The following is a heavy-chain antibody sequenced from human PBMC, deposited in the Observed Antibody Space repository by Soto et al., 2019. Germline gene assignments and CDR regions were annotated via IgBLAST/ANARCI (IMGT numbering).Heavy chain of an antibody. CDR1: GYTFTSYY. J-gene: IGHJ5*02. CDR2: INPSGGST. Sequence: GASVKVSCKASGYTFTSYYMHWVRQAPGQGLEWMGIINPSGGSTSYAQKFQGRVTMTRDTSTSTVYMELSSLRSEDTAVYYCARFYVYGSGTSWWFGPWGQGTLVTVSS. CDR3: ARFYVYGSGTSWWFGP. V-gene: IGHV1-46*03. D-gene: IGHD3-10*01.